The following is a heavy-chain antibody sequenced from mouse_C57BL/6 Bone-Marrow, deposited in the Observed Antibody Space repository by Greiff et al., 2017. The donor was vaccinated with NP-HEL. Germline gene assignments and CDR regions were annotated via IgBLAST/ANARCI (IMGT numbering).Heavy chain of an antibody. D-gene: IGHD1-1*01. CDR1: GYTFTSYW. Sequence: VKLQQPGAELVKPGASVKMSCKASGYTFTSYWITWVKQRPGQGLEWIGDIYPGSGSTNYNEKFKSKDTLTVDTSSSTAYMQLSSLTSEDSAVYYCAPSSYYYGSSYGYFDVWGTGTTVTVSS. CDR3: APSSYYYGSSYGYFDV. J-gene: IGHJ1*03. CDR2: IYPGSGST. V-gene: IGHV1-55*01.